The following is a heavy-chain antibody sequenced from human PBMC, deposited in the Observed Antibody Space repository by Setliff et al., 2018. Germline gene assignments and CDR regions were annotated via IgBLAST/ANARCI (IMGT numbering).Heavy chain of an antibody. D-gene: IGHD3-22*01. CDR2: LKPGDSGI. J-gene: IGHJ4*02. Sequence: GASLTLSCQGSGYTFTNYWIGWVRQMPGKGLEWMGILKPGDSGIRYSPSFQGQVTLSADTSIATAYLHWTSLKASDTAMYYCVRHPYYDSSGYYSYFDYWGQGALVTSPQ. V-gene: IGHV5-51*01. CDR1: GYTFTNYW. CDR3: VRHPYYDSSGYYSYFDY.